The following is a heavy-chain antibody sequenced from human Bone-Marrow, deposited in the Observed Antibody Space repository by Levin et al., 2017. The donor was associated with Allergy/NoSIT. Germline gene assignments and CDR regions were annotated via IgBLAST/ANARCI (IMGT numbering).Heavy chain of an antibody. CDR3: ASGTSIYYYYFDY. Sequence: SCAASGFAFNSNSMNWVRQTPGKGLEWVASISSTSSYIYYADSVKGRFTISRDNAKNSLYLQMNSLRAEDTAVYYCASGTSIYYYYFDYWGQGTLVTVSS. CDR1: GFAFNSNS. J-gene: IGHJ4*02. V-gene: IGHV3-21*01. CDR2: ISSTSSYI. D-gene: IGHD2-2*01.